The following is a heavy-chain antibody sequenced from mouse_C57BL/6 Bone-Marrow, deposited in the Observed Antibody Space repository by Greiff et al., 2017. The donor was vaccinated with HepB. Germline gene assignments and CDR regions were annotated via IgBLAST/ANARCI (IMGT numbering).Heavy chain of an antibody. J-gene: IGHJ2*01. CDR1: GYTFTSYG. D-gene: IGHD1-1*01. CDR3: ARVWGLRYYFDY. CDR2: IYPRSGNT. Sequence: QVQLQQSGAELARPGASVKLSCKASGYTFTSYGTSWVKQRTGQGLEWIGEIYPRSGNTYYNEKFKGKATLTADKSSSTAYMELRSLTSEDSAVYFCARVWGLRYYFDYWGQGTTLTVSS. V-gene: IGHV1-81*01.